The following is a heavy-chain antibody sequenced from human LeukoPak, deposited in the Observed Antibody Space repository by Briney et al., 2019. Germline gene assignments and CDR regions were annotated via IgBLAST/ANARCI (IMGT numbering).Heavy chain of an antibody. CDR2: IYYSGST. CDR3: ARESAVAGTSDY. CDR1: GGSISSYY. Sequence: SETLSLTCTVSGGSISSYYWSWIRQPPGKGLEWIGYIYYSGSTNYNPSLKSRVTISVDTSKNQFSLKLSSVTAADTAVYYCARESAVAGTSDYWGQGTLVTASS. J-gene: IGHJ4*02. D-gene: IGHD6-19*01. V-gene: IGHV4-59*01.